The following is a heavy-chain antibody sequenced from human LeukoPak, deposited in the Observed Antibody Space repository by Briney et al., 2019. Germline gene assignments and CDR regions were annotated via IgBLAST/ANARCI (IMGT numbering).Heavy chain of an antibody. J-gene: IGHJ6*03. V-gene: IGHV4-61*09. Sequence: SETLSLTCTVSGGSISSGKYYWTWLRQPAGKGLEWIGHIYSGGSTNFHPSLKSRVTISVDTSKTQLFLKLTSVTAADTAVYYCGRGKYCGDTRCHGYYYMDVWGKGTTVTVSS. D-gene: IGHD2-2*01. CDR1: GGSISSGKYY. CDR2: IYSGGST. CDR3: GRGKYCGDTRCHGYYYMDV.